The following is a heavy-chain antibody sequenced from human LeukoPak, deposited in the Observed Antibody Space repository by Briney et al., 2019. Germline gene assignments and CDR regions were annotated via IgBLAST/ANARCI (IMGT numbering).Heavy chain of an antibody. Sequence: GGSLRLSCAASGFTFSSYSMNWVRQAPGKGLEWVSYISSSSSTIYYADSVKGRLTISRDNAANSLYLQMNSLRVEDTAVYYCARYGGYDLRYWGQGTLVSVSS. V-gene: IGHV3-48*04. CDR2: ISSSSSTI. CDR3: ARYGGYDLRY. J-gene: IGHJ4*02. CDR1: GFTFSSYS. D-gene: IGHD5-12*01.